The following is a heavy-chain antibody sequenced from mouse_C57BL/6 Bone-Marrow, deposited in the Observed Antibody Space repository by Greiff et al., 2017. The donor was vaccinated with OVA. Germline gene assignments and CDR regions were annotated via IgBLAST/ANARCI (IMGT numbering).Heavy chain of an antibody. J-gene: IGHJ3*01. V-gene: IGHV1-7*01. CDR1: GYTFTSYW. CDR2: INPSSGYT. D-gene: IGHD2-3*01. Sequence: VQLVESGAELAKPGASVKLSCKASGYTFTSYWMHWVKQRPGQGLEWIGYINPSSGYTKYNQKFKDKATLTADKSSSTAYMQLSSLTYEDSAVYYCARVNDGYYGGFAYWGQGTLVTVSA. CDR3: ARVNDGYYGGFAY.